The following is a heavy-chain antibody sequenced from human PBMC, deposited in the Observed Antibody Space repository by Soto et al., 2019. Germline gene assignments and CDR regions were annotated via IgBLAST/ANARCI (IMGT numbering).Heavy chain of an antibody. J-gene: IGHJ5*02. D-gene: IGHD4-17*01. CDR2: IDPGNDNT. CDR1: GYTFTDYG. Sequence: ASVKVSCKASGYTFTDYGIHWVRQAPGQGLDWMGWIDPGNDNTKYSQKFQGRVTFTFDTSASTGYMELSSLRSEDTAVYYCARDACVTTKSFDPWGQGTLVTVSS. V-gene: IGHV1-3*01. CDR3: ARDACVTTKSFDP.